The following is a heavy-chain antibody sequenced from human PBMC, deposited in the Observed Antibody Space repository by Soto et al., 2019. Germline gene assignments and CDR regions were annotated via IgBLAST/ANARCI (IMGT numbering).Heavy chain of an antibody. CDR3: ARDDDFWSGYYSSNYYYGMDV. D-gene: IGHD3-3*01. J-gene: IGHJ6*02. V-gene: IGHV1-18*04. Sequence: QVQLVQSGAEVKNPGASVKVSCKASGYTFTSYGISWVRQAPGQGLEWMGWISAYNGNTNYAQKLQGRVTMTTDTSTSTAYMELRSLRSDDTAVYYCARDDDFWSGYYSSNYYYGMDVWGQGTTVTVSS. CDR1: GYTFTSYG. CDR2: ISAYNGNT.